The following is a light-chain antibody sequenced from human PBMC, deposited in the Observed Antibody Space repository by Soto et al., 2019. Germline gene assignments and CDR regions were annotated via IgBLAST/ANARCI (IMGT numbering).Light chain of an antibody. CDR2: LGS. CDR1: QSLLHSNGYNY. J-gene: IGKJ4*01. V-gene: IGKV2-28*01. CDR3: MQALQTPLT. Sequence: DIVMTQSPLSLPVTPGEPASISCRSSQSLLHSNGYNYLDWYLQEPGQPPQLLIYLGSNRASGVPDRFSGSGSGTDFTLKISRVEAEDVGVYYCMQALQTPLTFGGGTKVDIK.